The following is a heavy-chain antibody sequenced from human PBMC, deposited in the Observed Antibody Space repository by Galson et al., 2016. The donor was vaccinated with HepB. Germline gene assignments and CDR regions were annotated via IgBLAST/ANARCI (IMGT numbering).Heavy chain of an antibody. D-gene: IGHD6-6*01. CDR1: GDSMNSDSYY. J-gene: IGHJ4*02. CDR3: TGHWQLVGTGLDS. CDR2: IYHGGST. Sequence: SETLSLTCTVSGDSMNSDSYYWGWVRQPPGKGLEWIGSIYHGGSTYYAPTLKSRVTISVDTSRSDFSLRLTSVTAADTAVYYCTGHWQLVGTGLDSWGQGTLVTVSP. V-gene: IGHV4-39*01.